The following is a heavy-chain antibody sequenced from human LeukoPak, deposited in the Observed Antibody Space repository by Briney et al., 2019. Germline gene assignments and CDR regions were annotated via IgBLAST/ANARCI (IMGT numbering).Heavy chain of an antibody. D-gene: IGHD6-13*01. V-gene: IGHV1-8*01. CDR2: MNPNSGNT. J-gene: IGHJ5*02. CDR1: GYTFTSYD. CDR3: ARGNILRYSSSWYTDWFDP. Sequence: ASVKVSCKASGYTFTSYDINWVRQATGQGLEWMGWMNPNSGNTGYAQKFQGRVTTTRNTSISTAYMELSSLRSEDTAVYYCARGNILRYSSSWYTDWFDPWGQGTLVTVSS.